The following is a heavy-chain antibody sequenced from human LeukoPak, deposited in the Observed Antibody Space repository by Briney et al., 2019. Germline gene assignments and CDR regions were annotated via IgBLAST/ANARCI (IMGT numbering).Heavy chain of an antibody. CDR3: ARDGWFGDYNWFDR. J-gene: IGHJ5*02. CDR1: VFTFSSYS. CDR2: ISSASNTR. Sequence: VGSLRLSCAASVFTFSSYSMSWVRQAPGKGLEWGSYISSASNTRYYADSVKGRITISSNNAKNSLYLQMNGLRAEDTAMYYCARDGWFGDYNWFDRWGQGTLVTVSS. D-gene: IGHD3-10*01. V-gene: IGHV3-48*01.